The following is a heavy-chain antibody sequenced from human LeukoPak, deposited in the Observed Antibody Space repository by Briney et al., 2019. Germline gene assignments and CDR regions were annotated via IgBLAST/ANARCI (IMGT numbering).Heavy chain of an antibody. D-gene: IGHD3-22*01. V-gene: IGHV4-61*02. J-gene: IGHJ4*02. CDR3: ARVKYYYDSSGYYYYYFDY. CDR1: GGSISSGSNY. Sequence: SQTLSLTCTVSGGSISSGSNYWGWIRQPAGQGLEWIGRIYTSGSTNYNPSLKGRVTISVDTSKNQFSLKLSSVTAADTAVYYCARVKYYYDSSGYYYYYFDYWGQGTLVTVSS. CDR2: IYTSGST.